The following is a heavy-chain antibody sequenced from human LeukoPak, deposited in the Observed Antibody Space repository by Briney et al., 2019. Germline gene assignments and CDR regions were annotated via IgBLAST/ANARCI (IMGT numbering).Heavy chain of an antibody. J-gene: IGHJ6*03. V-gene: IGHV4-59*12. CDR3: ASGRVAAAGTWDYYYYYMDV. CDR2: IYYSGST. D-gene: IGHD6-13*01. Sequence: SETLSLTCSVSGGSISSYYWSWIRQPPGKGLEWIGYIYYSGSTNYNPSLKSRVTISVDTSKNQFSLKLSSVTAADTAVYYCASGRVAAAGTWDYYYYYMDVWGKGTTVTISS. CDR1: GGSISSYY.